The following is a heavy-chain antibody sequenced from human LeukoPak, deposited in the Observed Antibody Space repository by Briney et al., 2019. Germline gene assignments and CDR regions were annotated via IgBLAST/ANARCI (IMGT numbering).Heavy chain of an antibody. V-gene: IGHV1-69*13. CDR2: IIPIFGTA. J-gene: IGHJ4*02. Sequence: SSVKVSCKASGGTFGSYAISGVRQAAGEGLEWMGGIIPIFGTANYAQKFQGRVTITADESTSTAYMELSSLSSGDTAVYYCARQTVDLRGYFDYWGQGTLVTVSS. D-gene: IGHD5-12*01. CDR3: ARQTVDLRGYFDY. CDR1: GGTFGSYA.